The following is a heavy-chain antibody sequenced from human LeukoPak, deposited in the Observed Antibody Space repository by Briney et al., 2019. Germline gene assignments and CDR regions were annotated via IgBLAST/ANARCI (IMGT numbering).Heavy chain of an antibody. CDR2: ISSSGSTI. Sequence: GGSLRLSCAASGFTFSDYYMSWIRQAPGKGLEWGSYISSSGSTIYYADSVNGRFTIPKDNAKNSLYLQMNSLRAEDTAVYYCASEGWELLNWGQGTLVTVSS. J-gene: IGHJ4*02. V-gene: IGHV3-11*01. D-gene: IGHD1-26*01. CDR1: GFTFSDYY. CDR3: ASEGWELLN.